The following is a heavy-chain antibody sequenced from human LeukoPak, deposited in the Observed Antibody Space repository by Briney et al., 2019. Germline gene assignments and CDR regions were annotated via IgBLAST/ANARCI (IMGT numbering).Heavy chain of an antibody. Sequence: SQALSLTCAISGDSVSSNSAAWNWIRQSPSRGLEWLGRTYYRSKWYNDYAVSVKSRITINPDTSKNQFSLRLTSVTAADTAIYFCALDLLHRDYFGLWGQGKLLTVSS. D-gene: IGHD2-2*03. CDR3: ALDLLHRDYFGL. J-gene: IGHJ4*02. CDR1: GDSVSSNSAA. V-gene: IGHV6-1*01. CDR2: TYYRSKWYN.